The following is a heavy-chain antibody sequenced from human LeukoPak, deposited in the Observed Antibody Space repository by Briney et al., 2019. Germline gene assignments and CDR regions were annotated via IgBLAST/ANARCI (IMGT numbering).Heavy chain of an antibody. CDR3: ATYGGIYSSSSGYAFDI. CDR2: ISGSGGST. J-gene: IGHJ3*02. D-gene: IGHD6-6*01. CDR1: GFTFSSYN. V-gene: IGHV3-23*01. Sequence: GGSLRLSCAASGFTFSSYNMNWVRQAPGKGLEWVSAISGSGGSTYYADSVKGRFTISRDNSKNTLYLQMNSLRAEDTAVYYCATYGGIYSSSSGYAFDIWGQGTMVTVSS.